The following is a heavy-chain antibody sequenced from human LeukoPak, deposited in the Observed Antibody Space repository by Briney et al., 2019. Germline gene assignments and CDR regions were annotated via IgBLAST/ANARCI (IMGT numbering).Heavy chain of an antibody. Sequence: SETLSLTCAVYGGSFSGYYWSWIRQPPGKGLEWIGEINHSGSTNYNPSLKSRVTISVDTSKNQFSLKLSSVTAADTAVYYCANGQLWSRYNWSDPWGQGTLVTVSS. V-gene: IGHV4-34*01. J-gene: IGHJ5*02. CDR2: INHSGST. CDR1: GGSFSGYY. D-gene: IGHD5-18*01. CDR3: ANGQLWSRYNWSDP.